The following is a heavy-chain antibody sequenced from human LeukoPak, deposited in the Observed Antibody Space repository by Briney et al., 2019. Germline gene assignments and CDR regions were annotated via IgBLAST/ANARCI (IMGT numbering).Heavy chain of an antibody. CDR1: GFTFSSYS. V-gene: IGHV3-21*04. Sequence: GGSLRLSCAASGFTFSSYSMNWVRQAPGKGLEWVSSISSSSSYIYYADSVKGRFTISRDNAKNSLYLQMNSLRAEDTAVYYCARDPWPGIAAAIWYFDLWGRGTLVTVSS. D-gene: IGHD6-13*01. CDR3: ARDPWPGIAAAIWYFDL. J-gene: IGHJ2*01. CDR2: ISSSSSYI.